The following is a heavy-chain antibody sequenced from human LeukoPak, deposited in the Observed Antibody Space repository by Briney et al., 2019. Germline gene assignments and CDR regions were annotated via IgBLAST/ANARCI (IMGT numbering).Heavy chain of an antibody. CDR1: GFTFSSYD. V-gene: IGHV3-13*01. D-gene: IGHD3-3*01. CDR3: ARVQLYYDFWGMDV. Sequence: GGSLGLSCAASGFTFSSYDMHWVRQATGKGLEWVSAIGTAGDTYYPGSVKGRFTISRENAKNSLYLQMNSLRAGDAAVYYCARVQLYYDFWGMDVWGQGTTVTVSS. CDR2: IGTAGDT. J-gene: IGHJ6*02.